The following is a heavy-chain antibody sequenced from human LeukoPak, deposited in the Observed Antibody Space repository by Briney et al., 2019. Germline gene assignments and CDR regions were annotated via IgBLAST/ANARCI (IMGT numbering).Heavy chain of an antibody. V-gene: IGHV4-61*01. CDR2: IYYSGST. CDR3: ARDYSERFDP. D-gene: IGHD6-13*01. CDR1: GYSISSSYY. Sequence: KSSETLTLTCTVSGYSISSSYYWSWIRQPPGKGLEWIGYIYYSGSTNYNPSLKSRVTISVDTSKNQFSLKLSSVTAADTAVYYCARDYSERFDPWGQGTLVTVSS. J-gene: IGHJ5*02.